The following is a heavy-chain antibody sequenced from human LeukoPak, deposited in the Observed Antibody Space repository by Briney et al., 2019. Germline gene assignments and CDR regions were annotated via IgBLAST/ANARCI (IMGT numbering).Heavy chain of an antibody. V-gene: IGHV3-7*04. CDR2: VKGDGSET. CDR1: GFTFSSFW. J-gene: IGHJ4*02. CDR3: AKDWGYGEAGIDF. Sequence: GGSLRLSCAASGFTFSSFWMSWVRQAPGKGLEWVAIVKGDGSETAYVDSVKGRFSISRDNAENPLYLQMSSLRAEDTAVYYCAKDWGYGEAGIDFWGQGTLVTVSS. D-gene: IGHD6-13*01.